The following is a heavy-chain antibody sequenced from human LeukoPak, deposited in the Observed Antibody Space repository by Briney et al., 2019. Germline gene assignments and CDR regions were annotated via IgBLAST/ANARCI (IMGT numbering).Heavy chain of an antibody. D-gene: IGHD1-1*01. CDR3: ARVRQYIRY. CDR2: INHSGST. Sequence: SETLSLTCAVYGGSFSGYYWSWIRQPPGKGLEWIGEINHSGSTNYNPSLRSRVTISVDTSKNQFSLKLSSVTAADTAVYYCARVRQYIRYWGQGTLVTVSS. J-gene: IGHJ4*02. V-gene: IGHV4-34*01. CDR1: GGSFSGYY.